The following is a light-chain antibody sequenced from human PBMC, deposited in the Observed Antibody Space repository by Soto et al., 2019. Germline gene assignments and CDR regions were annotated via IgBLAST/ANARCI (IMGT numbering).Light chain of an antibody. CDR3: QQLKTYPLT. Sequence: DIQLTQSPSFLSASVGDRVTITCRASQGISSYLAWYQQRAGKAPKFLMYAAPTLQNGVPSRFSGSGSGTEFALTISSLQPEDFATYYCQQLKTYPLTFGGGTRLEIK. J-gene: IGKJ5*01. CDR1: QGISSY. CDR2: AAP. V-gene: IGKV1-9*01.